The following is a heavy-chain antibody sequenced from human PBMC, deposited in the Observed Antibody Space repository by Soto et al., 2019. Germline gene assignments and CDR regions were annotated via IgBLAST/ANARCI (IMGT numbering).Heavy chain of an antibody. CDR2: IYSGGST. CDR3: AIRSNGEYAYNWYFDL. D-gene: IGHD4-17*01. Sequence: GSLRLSCAASGFTVSSNYMSWVRQAPGKGLEWVSVIYSGGSTYYADSVKGRFTISRDNSKNTLYLQMNSLRAEDTAVYYCAIRSNGEYAYNWYFDLWGRGTLVTVSS. V-gene: IGHV3-53*01. CDR1: GFTVSSNY. J-gene: IGHJ2*01.